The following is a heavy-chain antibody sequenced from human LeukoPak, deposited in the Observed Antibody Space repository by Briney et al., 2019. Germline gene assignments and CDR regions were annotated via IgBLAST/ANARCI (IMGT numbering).Heavy chain of an antibody. J-gene: IGHJ4*02. D-gene: IGHD1-26*01. CDR3: AREESGGYFSWSVGYFDY. CDR1: GGSFSGYY. Sequence: SETLSLTCAVYGGSFSGYYWSWIRQPPGKGLEWIGEINHSGSTNYNPSLKSRVTISVDTSKNQFSLKLSSVTAADTAVYYCAREESGGYFSWSVGYFDYWGQGTLVTVPS. V-gene: IGHV4-34*01. CDR2: INHSGST.